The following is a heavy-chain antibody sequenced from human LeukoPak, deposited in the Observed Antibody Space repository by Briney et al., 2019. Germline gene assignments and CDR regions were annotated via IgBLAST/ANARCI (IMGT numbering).Heavy chain of an antibody. D-gene: IGHD1-26*01. CDR3: AKDRASGTYFDY. CDR1: GFTFSSYD. CDR2: ISGSGGST. Sequence: GGSLRLSCAASGFTFSSYDMSWVRQAPGKGLQWVSAISGSGGSTYYADSVKGRFTISRDNSKYTLYLQMNNLRAEDTAVYYCAKDRASGTYFDYWGQGTLFTVSS. J-gene: IGHJ4*02. V-gene: IGHV3-23*01.